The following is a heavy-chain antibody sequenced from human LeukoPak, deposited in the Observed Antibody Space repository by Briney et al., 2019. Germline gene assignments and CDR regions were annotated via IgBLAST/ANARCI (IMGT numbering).Heavy chain of an antibody. CDR2: INPNSGGT. CDR3: ARPPGLDGYNRYDY. CDR1: GYTFTNYY. Sequence: ASVKVSCEASGYTFTNYYLHWVRQAPGQGLEWMGWINPNSGGTNYAQKFQGRVTMTRDTSISTAYMELSRLRSDDTALYYCARPPGLDGYNRYDYWGQGTLVTVSS. D-gene: IGHD5-24*01. J-gene: IGHJ4*02. V-gene: IGHV1-2*02.